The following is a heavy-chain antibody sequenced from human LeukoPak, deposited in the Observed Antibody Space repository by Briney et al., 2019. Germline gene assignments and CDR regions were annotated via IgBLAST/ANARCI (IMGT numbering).Heavy chain of an antibody. CDR1: GFTFSSYA. Sequence: PGGSLRLSCAASGFTFSSYAMHWVRQAPGKGLEYVSAISSNGGSTYYANSVKGRFTISRDNSKNTLYLQMGSLRAEDMAVYYCARGSVGYSYGYSDYWGQGTLVTVSS. V-gene: IGHV3-64*01. CDR2: ISSNGGST. D-gene: IGHD5-18*01. J-gene: IGHJ4*02. CDR3: ARGSVGYSYGYSDY.